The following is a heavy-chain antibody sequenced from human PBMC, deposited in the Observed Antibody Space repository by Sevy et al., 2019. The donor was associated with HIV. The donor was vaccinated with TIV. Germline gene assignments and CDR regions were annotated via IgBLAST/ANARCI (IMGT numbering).Heavy chain of an antibody. V-gene: IGHV6-1*01. CDR3: ARNPPYCSSTSCHFDY. CDR1: GDSVSSNSAA. Sequence: SQTLSLTCAISGDSVSSNSAAWNWIRQSPSRGLEWLGRTYYRSKWYNDYAVSVKSRITINPDTSENQFSLQLNSVTPEDTAVYYCARNPPYCSSTSCHFDYWGQGTLVTVSS. D-gene: IGHD2-2*01. J-gene: IGHJ4*02. CDR2: TYYRSKWYN.